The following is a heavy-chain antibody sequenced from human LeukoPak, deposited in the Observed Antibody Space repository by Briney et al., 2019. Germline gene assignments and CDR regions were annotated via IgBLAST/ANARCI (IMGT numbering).Heavy chain of an antibody. V-gene: IGHV3-23*01. Sequence: GGSLRLSCAASGFTFSSYAMSWVRQAPGKGLEWVSAISGSGGSTYYADSVKGRFTISRDNSKNTLYLQMNSLRAEDTAVYYCAKARKLLWFGELCYWGQGTLVTVSS. CDR1: GFTFSSYA. CDR3: AKARKLLWFGELCY. CDR2: ISGSGGST. D-gene: IGHD3-10*01. J-gene: IGHJ4*02.